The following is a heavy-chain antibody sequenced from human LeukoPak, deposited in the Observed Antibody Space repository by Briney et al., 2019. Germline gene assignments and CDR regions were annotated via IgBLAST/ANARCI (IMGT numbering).Heavy chain of an antibody. CDR3: ARDPNGRASY. V-gene: IGHV3-21*01. CDR2: ISSGSNYI. J-gene: IGHJ4*02. Sequence: PGGSLTLTCAASGFSFSSYTMKWVRQAPGKALEWVSSISSGSNYIHYGDSVKGRFTISRDNDKNSLYLQMNSLRAEDTAVYYCARDPNGRASYWGQGTLVTVSS. CDR1: GFSFSSYT.